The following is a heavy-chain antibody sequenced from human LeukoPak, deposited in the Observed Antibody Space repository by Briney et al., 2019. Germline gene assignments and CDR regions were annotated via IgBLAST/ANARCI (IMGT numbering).Heavy chain of an antibody. CDR1: GGSISSFY. CDR3: ARSDWNYGSGSYQFDY. Sequence: PSETLSLTCTVSGGSISSFYWSWVRQPPGKGLESIGFIYYTGSTNYNPSLKSRVTISVDTSKNQFSLKLSSVTAADTAVYYCARSDWNYGSGSYQFDYWGQGTLVTVSS. V-gene: IGHV4-59*08. J-gene: IGHJ4*02. CDR2: IYYTGST. D-gene: IGHD3-10*01.